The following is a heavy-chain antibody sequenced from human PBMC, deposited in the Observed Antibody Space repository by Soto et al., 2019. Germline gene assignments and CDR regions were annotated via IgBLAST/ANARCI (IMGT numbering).Heavy chain of an antibody. Sequence: ASVKVSCKASGYTFTSYGISWVRQAPGQGLEWMGWISAYNGNTNYAQKLQGRVTMTTDTSTSTAYMELRSLRSDDTAVYYCAREGSTVTTSSFKYYYYGMDVWGQGTTVTVSS. V-gene: IGHV1-18*01. J-gene: IGHJ6*02. CDR2: ISAYNGNT. D-gene: IGHD4-17*01. CDR3: AREGSTVTTSSFKYYYYGMDV. CDR1: GYTFTSYG.